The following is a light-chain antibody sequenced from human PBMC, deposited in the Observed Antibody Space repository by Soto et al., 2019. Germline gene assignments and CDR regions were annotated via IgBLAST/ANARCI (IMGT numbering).Light chain of an antibody. Sequence: DIQMTQTPSTLSGSVGDRVTITCRASQSIRSWLAWYQQKPGKAPKLLIYDAYSLESGVPSRFSGSGSGTQFTLTISSLQPDDFATYYCQQYNSYLRTFGQGTKVDI. CDR3: QQYNSYLRT. J-gene: IGKJ1*01. V-gene: IGKV1-5*01. CDR2: DAY. CDR1: QSIRSW.